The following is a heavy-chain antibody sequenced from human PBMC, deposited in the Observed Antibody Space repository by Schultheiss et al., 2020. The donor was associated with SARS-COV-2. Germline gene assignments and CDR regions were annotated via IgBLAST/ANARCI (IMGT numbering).Heavy chain of an antibody. CDR3: ARGVYSGYGLGGFDY. CDR1: GGSISSGGYY. CDR2: IYHSGST. D-gene: IGHD5-12*01. Sequence: SETLSLTCTVSGGSISSGGYYWTWIRQHPGKGLEWIGYIYHSGSTYYNPSLKSRVTISVDTSKNQFSLKLSSVTAADTAVYYCARGVYSGYGLGGFDYWGQGTLVTVSS. V-gene: IGHV4-31*03. J-gene: IGHJ4*02.